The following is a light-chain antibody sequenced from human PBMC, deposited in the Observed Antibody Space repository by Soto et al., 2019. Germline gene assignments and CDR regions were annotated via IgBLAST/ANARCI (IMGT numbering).Light chain of an antibody. V-gene: IGKV1-9*01. CDR2: AAS. CDR1: QGISSC. CDR3: QQSSSTPPT. J-gene: IGKJ1*01. Sequence: DIKLTQSPSFLSASVGDRVTITCRASQGISSCLAWYQQKPGKAPKLLIYAASTLQSGVPSRFSGSGSGTDFTLTINSLQPEDFGTYFCQQSSSTPPTFGQGTKVDIK.